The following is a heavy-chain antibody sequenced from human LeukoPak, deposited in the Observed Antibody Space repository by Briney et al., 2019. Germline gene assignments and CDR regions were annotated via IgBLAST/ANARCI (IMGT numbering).Heavy chain of an antibody. D-gene: IGHD3-10*01. CDR2: IYQSGTT. CDR3: ARDHGSGSYEP. J-gene: IGHJ5*02. Sequence: SETLSLTCSVSGYSISSGYYWGWIRQPPGKRLEWIGSIYQSGTTSYNPSLKSRVTISVDTSKNQFSLKLSSVTAADTAVYYCARDHGSGSYEPWGQGTLVTVSS. CDR1: GYSISSGYY. V-gene: IGHV4-38-2*02.